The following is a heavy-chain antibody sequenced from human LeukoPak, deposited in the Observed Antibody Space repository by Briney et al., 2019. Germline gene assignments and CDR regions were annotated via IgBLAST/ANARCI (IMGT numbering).Heavy chain of an antibody. CDR2: IKEDGSEK. V-gene: IGHV3-7*05. CDR1: GFTFSSYW. Sequence: TGGSLRLSCAASGFTFSSYWMSWVRQAPGKGLEWVANIKEDGSEKYYVASVKGRFTISRDNAKNSLYLHMDSVRAEDTAVYYCARDSHYSSDYWGRGTLVTVSS. D-gene: IGHD6-6*01. CDR3: ARDSHYSSDY. J-gene: IGHJ4*02.